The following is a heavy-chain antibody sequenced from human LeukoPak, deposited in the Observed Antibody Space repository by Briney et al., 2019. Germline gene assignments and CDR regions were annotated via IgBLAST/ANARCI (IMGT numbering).Heavy chain of an antibody. J-gene: IGHJ4*02. CDR3: AKDRNTMVRGVIKGFDY. V-gene: IGHV3-23*01. Sequence: GGSLRLSCAASGFTFSSYAMSWVRQAPGKGLEWVSAISGSGGGTYYADSVKGRFTISRDNSKNTLYLQMNSLRAEDTAVYYCAKDRNTMVRGVIKGFDYWGQGTLVTVSS. D-gene: IGHD3-10*01. CDR1: GFTFSSYA. CDR2: ISGSGGGT.